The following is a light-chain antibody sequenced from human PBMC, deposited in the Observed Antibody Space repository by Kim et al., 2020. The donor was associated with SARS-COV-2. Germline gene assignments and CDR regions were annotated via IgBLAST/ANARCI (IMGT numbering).Light chain of an antibody. V-gene: IGLV3-19*01. Sequence: SSELTQDPAVSVALGQTVRITCQGDSLRSYYATWYQQKPGQAPILVIYGKNNRPSGIPDRFSGSSSGNTASLTITGTQEGDDADYYCNSRDSNNIVLFGGGTHLSVL. CDR1: SLRSYY. J-gene: IGLJ2*01. CDR2: GKN. CDR3: NSRDSNNIVL.